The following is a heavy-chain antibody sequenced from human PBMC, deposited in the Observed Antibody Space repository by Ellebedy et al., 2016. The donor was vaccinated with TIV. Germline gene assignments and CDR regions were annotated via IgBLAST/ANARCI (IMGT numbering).Heavy chain of an antibody. CDR2: INPKNGGT. D-gene: IGHD2-21*01. CDR3: ARVNVVVIPIAPYFGL. CDR1: RYTFTGYH. V-gene: IGHV1-2*02. J-gene: IGHJ4*02. Sequence: ASVKVSXKASRYTFTGYHIHWVRQAPGQGLQWLGWINPKNGGTNFAQKFQGRVTMTRDTSISTAYMELSRLTSDDTAVYYCARVNVVVIPIAPYFGLWGQGTLVTVSS.